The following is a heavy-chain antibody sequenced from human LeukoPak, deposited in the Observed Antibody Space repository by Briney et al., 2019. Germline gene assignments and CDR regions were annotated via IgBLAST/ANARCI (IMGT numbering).Heavy chain of an antibody. D-gene: IGHD6-13*01. Sequence: GESLKISCKGSGYSFTSYWIGWVRQMPGKGLEWMGIIYPGDSDTRYSPSFQGQVTISADKSISTAYLQWGSLKASDTAMYYCARTDTTGYSSSWYGGYWGQGTLVTVSS. CDR3: ARTDTTGYSSSWYGGY. V-gene: IGHV5-51*01. CDR2: IYPGDSDT. CDR1: GYSFTSYW. J-gene: IGHJ4*02.